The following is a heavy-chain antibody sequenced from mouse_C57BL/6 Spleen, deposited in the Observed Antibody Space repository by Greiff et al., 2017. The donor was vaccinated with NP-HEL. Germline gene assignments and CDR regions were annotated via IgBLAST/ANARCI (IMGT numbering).Heavy chain of an antibody. CDR3: AKENDGYYGGAMDY. D-gene: IGHD2-3*01. J-gene: IGHJ4*01. CDR2: IWRGGST. CDR1: GFSLTSYG. V-gene: IGHV2-5*01. Sequence: VQLQQSGPGLVQPSQSLSITCTVSGFSLTSYGVHWVRQSPGKGLEWLGVIWRGGSTDYNAAFMSRLRITKDNSKSQVFFKMNSLQADDTAIYYCAKENDGYYGGAMDYWGQGTSVTVSS.